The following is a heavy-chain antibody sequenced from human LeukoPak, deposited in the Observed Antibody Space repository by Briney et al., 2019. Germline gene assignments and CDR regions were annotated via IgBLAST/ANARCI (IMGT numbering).Heavy chain of an antibody. CDR3: ARQAREQLMTHYDY. J-gene: IGHJ4*02. CDR2: IYPGDSDT. D-gene: IGHD6-13*01. CDR1: GYTFSTYW. V-gene: IGHV5-51*01. Sequence: GESLKISCKGSGYTFSTYWIGWVRQMPGKGLEWMGFIYPGDSDTRYSPSFQGQVTISADKSISTAYLQWSGLKASDSAMYYCARQAREQLMTHYDYWGQGSLVTVSS.